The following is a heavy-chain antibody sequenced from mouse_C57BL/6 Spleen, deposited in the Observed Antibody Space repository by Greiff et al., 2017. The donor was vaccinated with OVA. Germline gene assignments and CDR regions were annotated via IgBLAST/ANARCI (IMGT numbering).Heavy chain of an antibody. D-gene: IGHD3-3*01. Sequence: LVKPGASVKLSCKASGYTFTEYTIHWVKQRSGQGLEWIGWFYPGSGSIKYNEKFKDKATLTADKSSSTGYMELSRLTSEDSAVYFCARHEEGHAWFAYWGQGTLVTVSA. J-gene: IGHJ3*01. CDR3: ARHEEGHAWFAY. V-gene: IGHV1-62-2*01. CDR2: FYPGSGSI. CDR1: GYTFTEYT.